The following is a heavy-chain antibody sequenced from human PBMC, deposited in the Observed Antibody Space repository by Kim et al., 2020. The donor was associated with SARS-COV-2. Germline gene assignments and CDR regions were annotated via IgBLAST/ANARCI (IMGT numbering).Heavy chain of an antibody. CDR1: GFTFSSYW. CDR2: VDPSGSLT. J-gene: IGHJ5*01. CDR3: ASSEPIIFDTLKLDP. D-gene: IGHD3-9*01. V-gene: IGHV3-74*01. Sequence: GGSLRLSCAASGFTFSSYWMHWVRQAPGKGLEWVAGVDPSGSLTTYADSVKGRFTISRDNAKNTLYLQMNSLRVEDTAVYYCASSEPIIFDTLKLDPWGRGTLVTVSS.